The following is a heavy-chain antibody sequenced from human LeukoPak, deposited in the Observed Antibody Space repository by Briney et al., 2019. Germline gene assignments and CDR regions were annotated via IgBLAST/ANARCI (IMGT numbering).Heavy chain of an antibody. D-gene: IGHD3-16*01. Sequence: TGGSLRLSCAASGFTFSSYAMSWVRQAPGKGLEWVSAISGSGGSTYYADSVKGRFTISRDNAKNSLYLQMNSLRAEDTAVYYCAREDSEVWGGHDAFDIWGQGTMVTVSS. V-gene: IGHV3-23*01. J-gene: IGHJ3*02. CDR1: GFTFSSYA. CDR3: AREDSEVWGGHDAFDI. CDR2: ISGSGGST.